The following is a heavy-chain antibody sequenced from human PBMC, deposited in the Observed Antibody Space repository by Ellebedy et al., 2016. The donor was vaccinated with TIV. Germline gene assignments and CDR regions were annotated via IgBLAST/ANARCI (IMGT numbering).Heavy chain of an antibody. CDR3: ARFYCGGDCSPDKGYFDY. V-gene: IGHV4-34*01. CDR2: INHSGST. D-gene: IGHD2-21*02. Sequence: MPGGSLRLSCAASEFSFSNYAMHWVRQAPGEGMEWIGEINHSGSTNYNPSLKSRVTISVDTSNNHFSLKLSSVTAADTAVYFCARFYCGGDCSPDKGYFDYWGQGTLVTVSS. CDR1: EFSFSNYA. J-gene: IGHJ4*02.